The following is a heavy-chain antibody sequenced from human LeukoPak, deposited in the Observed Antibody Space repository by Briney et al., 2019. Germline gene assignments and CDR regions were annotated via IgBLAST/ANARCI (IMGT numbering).Heavy chain of an antibody. CDR2: IIPILGIA. CDR3: ASDYGDYDAADWFDP. CDR1: GGTFSSYA. Sequence: ASVKVSCKASGGTFSSYAISWVRQAPGQGLERMGRIIPILGIANYAQKFQGRVTITADKSTSTAYMELSSLRSEDTAVYYCASDYGDYDAADWFDPWGQGTLVTVSS. V-gene: IGHV1-69*04. D-gene: IGHD4-17*01. J-gene: IGHJ5*02.